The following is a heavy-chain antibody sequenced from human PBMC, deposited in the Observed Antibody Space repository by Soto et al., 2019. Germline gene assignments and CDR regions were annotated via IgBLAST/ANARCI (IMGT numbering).Heavy chain of an antibody. V-gene: IGHV3-23*01. D-gene: IGHD3-3*01. Sequence: PGGSLRLSCAASGFTFSSYAMSWVRQAPGKGLEWVSAISGSSGSTYYADSVKGRFTISRDNSKNTLYLQMNSLRAEDTAVYYCAKVGRITIFPEYHYYGMDVWGQGTTVTVSS. CDR1: GFTFSSYA. J-gene: IGHJ6*02. CDR3: AKVGRITIFPEYHYYGMDV. CDR2: ISGSSGST.